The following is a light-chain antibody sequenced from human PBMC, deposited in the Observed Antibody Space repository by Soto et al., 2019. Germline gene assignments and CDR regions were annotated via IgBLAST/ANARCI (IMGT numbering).Light chain of an antibody. CDR1: TSNIGAGYG. CDR2: GND. V-gene: IGLV1-40*01. CDR3: QSYDRGLSGSV. J-gene: IGLJ3*02. Sequence: QAVVTQPPSVSGAPGQRVTISCTGSTSNIGAGYGVHWYQQLPGTAPKLLIYGNDNRPSGVPDRFSGSKSGTSASLAITGLQAEDEADYFCQSYDRGLSGSVFGGGTKLTVL.